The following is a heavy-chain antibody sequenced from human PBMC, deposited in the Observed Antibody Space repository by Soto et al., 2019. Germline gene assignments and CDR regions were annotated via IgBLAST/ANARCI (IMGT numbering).Heavy chain of an antibody. Sequence: QVPLVESGGGLVKPGGSLRLSCAASGFTFSDYYMSWIRQAPGKGLEWVSYISTSSSYTNYADSVQGRFTISRDNAKNSLYLQMNNLTAEDTAVYCCARDSTGWRAVYDSWGQGTLITVSS. CDR1: GFTFSDYY. CDR2: ISTSSSYT. D-gene: IGHD6-19*01. J-gene: IGHJ4*02. CDR3: ARDSTGWRAVYDS. V-gene: IGHV3-11*05.